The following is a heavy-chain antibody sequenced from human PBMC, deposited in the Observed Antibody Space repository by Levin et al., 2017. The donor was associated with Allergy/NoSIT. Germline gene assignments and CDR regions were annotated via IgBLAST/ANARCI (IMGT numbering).Heavy chain of an antibody. CDR2: IDYRGRT. Sequence: SETLSLTCTVSGGSVSSCSYYWTWIRQPPGKGLEWIVYIDYRGRTNYNLALKSRVSISVATSHNSLSLKLISVTAADTAVYYCARDLNTDTHFDYWGPGTLVTVSS. CDR3: ARDLNTDTHFDY. V-gene: IGHV4-61*01. CDR1: GGSVSSCSYY. D-gene: IGHD4-11*01. J-gene: IGHJ4*02.